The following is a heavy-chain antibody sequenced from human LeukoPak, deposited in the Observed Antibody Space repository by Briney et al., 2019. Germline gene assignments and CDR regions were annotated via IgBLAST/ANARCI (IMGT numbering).Heavy chain of an antibody. V-gene: IGHV3-23*01. Sequence: GGSLRLSCAASGFSFSNYWMSWVRQAPGKGLEWVSAISGSGGSTYYADSVKGRFTISRDNSKNTLYLQMNSLRAEDTAVYYCAKDRAIFGVVTGRWGQGTLVTVSS. D-gene: IGHD3-3*01. CDR1: GFSFSNYW. CDR2: ISGSGGST. J-gene: IGHJ4*02. CDR3: AKDRAIFGVVTGR.